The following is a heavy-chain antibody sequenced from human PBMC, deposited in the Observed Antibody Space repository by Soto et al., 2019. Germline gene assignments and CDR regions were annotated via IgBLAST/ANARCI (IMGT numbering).Heavy chain of an antibody. CDR2: ISYDGSNK. CDR1: GFTFSSYG. D-gene: IGHD4-17*01. CDR3: AKEVTPDYGDYYYGMDA. J-gene: IGHJ6*02. V-gene: IGHV3-30*18. Sequence: GGSLRLSCSASGFTFSSYGMHWVRQAPGKGLEWVAVISYDGSNKYYADSVKGRFTISRDNSKNTLYLQMNSLRAEDTAVYYCAKEVTPDYGDYYYGMDAWGQGTTVTVSS.